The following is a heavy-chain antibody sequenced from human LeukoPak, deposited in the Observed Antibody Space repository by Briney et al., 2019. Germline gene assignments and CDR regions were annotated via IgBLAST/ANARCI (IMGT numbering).Heavy chain of an antibody. CDR3: AIDGYFDY. V-gene: IGHV1-18*01. CDR2: NSGNNDNT. J-gene: IGHJ4*02. CDR1: GYTFTSYG. Sequence: ASVKVSCTASGYTFTSYGIGWVRQAPGQGLEWMGWNSGNNDNTNYAQKIQGRVTMTTDTSTSTAYMELRSLRSDDTAVYYCAIDGYFDYWGQGTLVTVSS.